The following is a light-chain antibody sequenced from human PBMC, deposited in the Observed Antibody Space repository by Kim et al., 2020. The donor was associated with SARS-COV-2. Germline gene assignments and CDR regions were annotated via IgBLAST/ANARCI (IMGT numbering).Light chain of an antibody. J-gene: IGLJ1*01. Sequence: ELTQPPSASGTPGQRVTISCSGSSSNIGSNTVNWYQQLPGTAPKLLIYSNNQRPSGVPDRFPGSKSGTSASLAISGLQSEDEADYYCAAWDDSLNGYVFGTGTKVTVL. V-gene: IGLV1-44*01. CDR2: SNN. CDR3: AAWDDSLNGYV. CDR1: SSNIGSNT.